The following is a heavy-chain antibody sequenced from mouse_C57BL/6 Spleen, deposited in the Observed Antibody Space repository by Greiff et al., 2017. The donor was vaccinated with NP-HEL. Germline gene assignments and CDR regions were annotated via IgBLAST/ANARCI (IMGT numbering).Heavy chain of an antibody. V-gene: IGHV1-82*01. D-gene: IGHD3-2*02. CDR1: GYAFSSSW. CDR2: IYPGDGDT. CDR3: ARPAQAAFDY. J-gene: IGHJ2*01. Sequence: LMESGPELVKPGASVKISCKASGYAFSSSWMNWVKQRPGKGLEWIGRIYPGDGDTNYNGKFTGKGTLTADKSSSTAYMQLSSLTSEDSAVYFCARPAQAAFDYWGQGTTLTVSS.